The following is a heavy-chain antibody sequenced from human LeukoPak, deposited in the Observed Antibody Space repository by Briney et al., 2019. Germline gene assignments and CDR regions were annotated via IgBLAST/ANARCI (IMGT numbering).Heavy chain of an antibody. V-gene: IGHV3-23*01. J-gene: IGHJ4*02. Sequence: HAGGSLRLSCAASGFTFSSYEMNWVRQAPGKGLEWVSAISGSGGSTYYADSVKGRFTISRDNSKNTLYLQMNSLRAEDTAVYYCAKDRRSAAKGGVPVGYWGQGTLVTVSS. CDR2: ISGSGGST. CDR3: AKDRRSAAKGGVPVGY. D-gene: IGHD2-8*02. CDR1: GFTFSSYE.